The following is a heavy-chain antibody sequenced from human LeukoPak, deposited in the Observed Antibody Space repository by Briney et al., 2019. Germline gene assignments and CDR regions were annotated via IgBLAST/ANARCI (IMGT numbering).Heavy chain of an antibody. CDR1: GGSISSYY. Sequence: SETLSLTCTVSGGSISSYYWSWIRQPDGKGLGWNGRVYTSGSANYNPSLKRRVTMSVDTSKTQFSLNLSSVTATDTAVAYVARVWSDVGLLYYRDVWGKGTTVSVSS. V-gene: IGHV4-4*07. J-gene: IGHJ6*03. D-gene: IGHD1-1*01. CDR3: ARVWSDVGLLYYRDV. CDR2: VYTSGSA.